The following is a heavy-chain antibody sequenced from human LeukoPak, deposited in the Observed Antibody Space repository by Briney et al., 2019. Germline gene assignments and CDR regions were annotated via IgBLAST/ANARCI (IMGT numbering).Heavy chain of an antibody. D-gene: IGHD4-17*01. CDR2: ISGSGGST. CDR3: AKDPSSTVTSPEYFQH. Sequence: PGGSLRLSCAASGFTFSSYAMSWIRQAPGKGLEWVSAISGSGGSTYYADSVKGRFTISRDNSKNTLYLQMNSLRAEDTAVYYCAKDPSSTVTSPEYFQHWGQGTLVTVSS. J-gene: IGHJ1*01. CDR1: GFTFSSYA. V-gene: IGHV3-23*01.